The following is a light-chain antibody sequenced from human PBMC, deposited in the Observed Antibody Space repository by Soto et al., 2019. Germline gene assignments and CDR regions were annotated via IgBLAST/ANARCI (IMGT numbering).Light chain of an antibody. CDR2: SNN. V-gene: IGLV1-44*01. J-gene: IGLJ1*01. Sequence: QSVLTQPPSASGTPGQRVTISCPGSSSSIGSNTVNWYQQIPGTAPKLLLYSNNQRPSGVPDRFSGSKSGTSASLAISGLRSEDEADYYCAAWDDSLNGYVFGIGTKVTVL. CDR1: SSSIGSNT. CDR3: AAWDDSLNGYV.